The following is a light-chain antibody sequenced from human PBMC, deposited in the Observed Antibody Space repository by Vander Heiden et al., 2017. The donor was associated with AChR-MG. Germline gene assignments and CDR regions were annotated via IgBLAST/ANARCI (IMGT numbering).Light chain of an antibody. Sequence: QSVLTQPPSVSGAPGQRVTISCTGRSSNIGAGYDVHWYQQFPGTAPKLLMFGKTNRPSGVPDRFSGSKSGTSASLAITGLQAEDEADYYCQSYDSSLSGSVFGGGTKLIVL. CDR2: GKT. CDR1: SSNIGAGYD. V-gene: IGLV1-40*01. CDR3: QSYDSSLSGSV. J-gene: IGLJ2*01.